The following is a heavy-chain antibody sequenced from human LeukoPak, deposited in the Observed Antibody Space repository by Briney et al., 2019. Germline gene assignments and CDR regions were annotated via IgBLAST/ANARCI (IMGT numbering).Heavy chain of an antibody. CDR3: ARDILATSIAAPYY. CDR2: IFYSGRT. J-gene: IGHJ4*02. D-gene: IGHD6-13*01. Sequence: PSETLSLTCTVSGGSISSSTYYWGWIRQAPGKGLEWIGSIFYSGRTYYNPSLKSRVTMSVDTSKNQFSLRLSSVNAADTAVYYCARDILATSIAAPYYWGQGTLVTVSS. V-gene: IGHV4-39*07. CDR1: GGSISSSTYY.